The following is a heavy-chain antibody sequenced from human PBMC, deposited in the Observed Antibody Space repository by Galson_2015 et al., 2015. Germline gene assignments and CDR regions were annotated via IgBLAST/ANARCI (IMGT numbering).Heavy chain of an antibody. CDR2: IKQDGSEK. CDR1: GFTFSNYW. Sequence: SLRLSCAASGFTFSNYWMSWVRQAPGKGLEWVANIKQDGSEKYYVDSVKGRFTISRDNAKNSLYLLMNSLRAEDTAIYYCASQTWTGYFDYWGQGILVTVSS. J-gene: IGHJ4*02. CDR3: ASQTWTGYFDY. V-gene: IGHV3-7*03. D-gene: IGHD3-10*01.